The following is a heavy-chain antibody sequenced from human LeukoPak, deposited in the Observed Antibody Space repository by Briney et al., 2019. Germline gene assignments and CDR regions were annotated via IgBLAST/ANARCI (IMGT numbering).Heavy chain of an antibody. CDR2: INPNSGGT. CDR3: ARDSAYCGGDCPMGDAFDI. D-gene: IGHD2-21*02. CDR1: GYTFTGYY. V-gene: IGHV1-2*02. Sequence: ASVKVSCKASGYTFTGYYMHWVRQAPGQGLEWMGWINPNSGGTNYAQKLQGRVTMTTDTSTSTAYMELRSLRSDDTAVYYCARDSAYCGGDCPMGDAFDIWGQGTMVTVSS. J-gene: IGHJ3*02.